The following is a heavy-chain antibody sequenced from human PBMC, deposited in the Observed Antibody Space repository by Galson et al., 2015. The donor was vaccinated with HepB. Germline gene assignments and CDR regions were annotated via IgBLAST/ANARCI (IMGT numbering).Heavy chain of an antibody. CDR2: ISAYNGNT. CDR3: ARDRGYCSSTSCYPHRPLDD. Sequence: SVKVSCKASGYTFTSYGISWVRQAPGQGLEWMGWISAYNGNTNYAQKLQGRVTMTTDTSTSTAYMKRRILRYDDTAVYYCARDRGYCSSTSCYPHRPLDDWCQGTLVTVSS. CDR1: GYTFTSYG. D-gene: IGHD2-2*01. V-gene: IGHV1-18*01. J-gene: IGHJ4*02.